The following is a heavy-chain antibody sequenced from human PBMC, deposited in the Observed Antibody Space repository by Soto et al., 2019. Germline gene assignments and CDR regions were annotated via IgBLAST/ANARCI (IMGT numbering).Heavy chain of an antibody. CDR1: GGSISSDDSC. Sequence: QVQLQESGPGLVESSQTLSLTCTVSGGSISSDDSCWSWIRQPPDKGLEWIGHIYNAESTYINPSPNSRVTISVDTSRTQLSLKLSSVTAADTAVYYCASGSSGDKVDYWGQGTLVTVSS. J-gene: IGHJ4*02. CDR3: ASGSSGDKVDY. V-gene: IGHV4-30-4*01. CDR2: IYNAEST. D-gene: IGHD7-27*01.